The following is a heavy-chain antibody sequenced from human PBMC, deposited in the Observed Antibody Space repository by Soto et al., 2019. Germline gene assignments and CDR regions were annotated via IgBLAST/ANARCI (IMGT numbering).Heavy chain of an antibody. Sequence: GESLKISCKGSGYSFTSYWIGWVRQMPGKGLEWMGIIYPGDSDTRYSPSFQGQVTISADKSISTAYLQWSSLKASDTAMYYCARSGSGYSYGCDAFDIWGQGTMVTVSS. CDR3: ARSGSGYSYGCDAFDI. V-gene: IGHV5-51*01. CDR2: IYPGDSDT. J-gene: IGHJ3*02. CDR1: GYSFTSYW. D-gene: IGHD5-18*01.